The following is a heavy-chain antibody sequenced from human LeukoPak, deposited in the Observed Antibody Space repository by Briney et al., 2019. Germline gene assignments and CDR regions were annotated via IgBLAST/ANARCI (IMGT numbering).Heavy chain of an antibody. J-gene: IGHJ4*02. V-gene: IGHV3-23*01. CDR1: GFTFSSYA. CDR3: AKDPRITIFGVVPD. CDR2: INKSGGST. Sequence: GGSLRLSCAASGFTFSSYAMSWVRQAPGKGLEWVSIINKSGGSTNYADSVKGRFTISRDNSENTLYLQVNSLRAEDTALYYCAKDPRITIFGVVPDWGQGTLVTVSS. D-gene: IGHD3-3*01.